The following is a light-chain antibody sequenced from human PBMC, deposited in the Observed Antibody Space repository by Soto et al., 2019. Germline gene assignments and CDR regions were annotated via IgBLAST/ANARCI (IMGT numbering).Light chain of an antibody. V-gene: IGLV1-51*01. J-gene: IGLJ1*01. Sequence: QSVMTQPPSVSAAPGQKVTISCSGSSSNIGGNSVSWYQQLPGTAPKLLIHGVTTRPSGISGRFSASKSGLTASLTISGLQPEDEADYYCSSFTSNRIYVFGPGTKLTVL. CDR3: SSFTSNRIYV. CDR2: GVT. CDR1: SSNIGGNS.